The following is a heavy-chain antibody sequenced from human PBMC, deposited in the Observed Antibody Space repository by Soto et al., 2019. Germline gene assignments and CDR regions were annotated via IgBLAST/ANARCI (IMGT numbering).Heavy chain of an antibody. J-gene: IGHJ4*02. CDR2: ILTICNLA. Sequence: QVQLEQSGAEVKKPGSSVNVSCKTSGGTFHSHTITGVRQAPGPGLEWMGRILTICNLATYAQKVQGRLTITTDTATTTVYMLLSSLTTKDEAVSYCATVDGDYYSDKEIYYWGQGSLVTVSS. CDR3: ATVDGDYYSDKEIYY. V-gene: IGHV1-69*02. D-gene: IGHD2-21*02. CDR1: GGTFHSHT.